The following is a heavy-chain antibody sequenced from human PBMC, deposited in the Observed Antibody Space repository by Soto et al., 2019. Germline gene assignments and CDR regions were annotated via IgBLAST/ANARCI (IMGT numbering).Heavy chain of an antibody. J-gene: IGHJ4*02. CDR2: ISYDGSNK. D-gene: IGHD3-22*01. Sequence: SGGSLRLSCAASGFTFSRYGMHWVRQAPGKGLEWVAVISYDGSNKYYADSVKGRFTISRDNSKNTLYLQMNSLRAEDTAVYYCAKDEFPMIVVVQLLFDYWGQGTLVTVSS. CDR1: GFTFSRYG. CDR3: AKDEFPMIVVVQLLFDY. V-gene: IGHV3-30*18.